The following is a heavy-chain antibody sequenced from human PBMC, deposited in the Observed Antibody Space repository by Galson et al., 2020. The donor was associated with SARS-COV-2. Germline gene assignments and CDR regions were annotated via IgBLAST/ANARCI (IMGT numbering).Heavy chain of an antibody. CDR2: ISYDGSNK. V-gene: IGHV3-30-3*01. J-gene: IGHJ6*02. CDR1: GFTFSSYA. D-gene: IGHD3-3*01. Sequence: TGGSLRLSCAASGFTFSSYAMHWVRQAPGKGLEWVAVISYDGSNKYYADSVKGRFTISRDNSKNTLYLQMNSLRAEDTAVYYCVRVFGVVIVRSYGMDVWGQGTTVTVSS. CDR3: VRVFGVVIVRSYGMDV.